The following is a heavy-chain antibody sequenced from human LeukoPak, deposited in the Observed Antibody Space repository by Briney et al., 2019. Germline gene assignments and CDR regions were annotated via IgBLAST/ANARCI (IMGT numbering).Heavy chain of an antibody. D-gene: IGHD1-26*01. V-gene: IGHV1-18*01. CDR1: GYTFTSYG. J-gene: IGHJ6*02. CDR2: ISAYNGNT. Sequence: GASVKVSCKASGYTFTSYGISWVRQAPGQGLEWMGWISAYNGNTNYAQKLQGRVTMTTDTSTSTAYMELRSLRSDDTAVYYCARDTEWELLLSYYYYYGMDVWGQGTTVTVSS. CDR3: ARDTEWELLLSYYYYYGMDV.